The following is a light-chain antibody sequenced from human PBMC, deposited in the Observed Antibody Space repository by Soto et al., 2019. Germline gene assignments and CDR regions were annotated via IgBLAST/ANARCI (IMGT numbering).Light chain of an antibody. CDR1: SSNIGRDY. J-gene: IGLJ1*01. CDR2: RGN. CDR3: VAWDDSLSGYV. Sequence: QSVLTHPCSVSLTPGQRVNSSCSGSSSNIGRDYVYWYQQFPGTAPKLLIYRGNQRPSGVPDRFSGSKSGTSASLAISGLRSDDESDYYCVAWDDSLSGYVFGTGTKVTVL. V-gene: IGLV1-47*01.